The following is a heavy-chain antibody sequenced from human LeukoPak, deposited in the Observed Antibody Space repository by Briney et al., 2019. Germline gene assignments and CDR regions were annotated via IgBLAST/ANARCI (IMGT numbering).Heavy chain of an antibody. Sequence: GGSLRLACGASGFTFRNYGMYGVRQAPGKGLVWISRISKDDSSTTYADSVKGRFTISRDNAKNTLYLQMNSLRAEATAVYYCARDKIWRVIDYWGQGNLVSVS. CDR3: ARDKIWRVIDY. V-gene: IGHV3-74*01. D-gene: IGHD3-16*02. J-gene: IGHJ4*02. CDR1: GFTFRNYG. CDR2: ISKDDSST.